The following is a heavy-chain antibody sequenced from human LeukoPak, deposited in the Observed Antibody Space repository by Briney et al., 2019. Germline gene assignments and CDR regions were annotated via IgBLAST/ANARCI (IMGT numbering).Heavy chain of an antibody. CDR2: IKQDGSEK. J-gene: IGHJ3*02. CDR3: ARAHAYSSGYYSVVAGDLGDAFDI. D-gene: IGHD3-22*01. CDR1: GFTFSSYW. V-gene: IGHV3-7*01. Sequence: PRGSLRLSCAASGFTFSSYWMSWVRQAPGKGLEWVANIKQDGSEKYYVDSVKGRFTISRDNAKNSLYLQMNSLRAEDTAVYYCARAHAYSSGYYSVVAGDLGDAFDIWGQGTMVTVSS.